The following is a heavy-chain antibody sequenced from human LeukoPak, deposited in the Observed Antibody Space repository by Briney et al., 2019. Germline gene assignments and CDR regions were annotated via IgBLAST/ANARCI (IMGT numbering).Heavy chain of an antibody. CDR2: IYPGDSDT. Sequence: GASLHISCNGSRYSFTNYWIGWVRPMPGKGLEWMGIIYPGDSDTRYRPSFQGQVTISADKSISTTYLQWSSLQASDTAMYYCARRSSGWSVDYWGQGTLVTVSA. V-gene: IGHV5-51*01. CDR1: RYSFTNYW. CDR3: ARRSSGWSVDY. D-gene: IGHD6-13*01. J-gene: IGHJ4*02.